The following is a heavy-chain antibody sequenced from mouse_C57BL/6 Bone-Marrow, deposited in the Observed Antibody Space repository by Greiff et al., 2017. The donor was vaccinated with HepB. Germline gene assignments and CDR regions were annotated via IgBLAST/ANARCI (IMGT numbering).Heavy chain of an antibody. D-gene: IGHD2-4*01. CDR2: IRNKANGYTT. CDR1: GFTFTDYY. Sequence: EVMLVESGGGLVQPGGSLSLSCAASGFTFTDYYMSWVRQPPGKALEWLGFIRNKANGYTTEYSASVKGRFTISRDNSQSILYLQMNALRAEDSATYYCARYMNYDYGAMDYWGQGTSVTVSS. J-gene: IGHJ4*01. CDR3: ARYMNYDYGAMDY. V-gene: IGHV7-3*01.